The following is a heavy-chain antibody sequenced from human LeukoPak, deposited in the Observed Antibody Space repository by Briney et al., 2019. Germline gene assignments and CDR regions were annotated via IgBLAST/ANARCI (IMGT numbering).Heavy chain of an antibody. CDR3: AKESSSGWYSR. J-gene: IGHJ4*02. CDR2: ISWNSGSI. CDR1: GFTFDDYA. Sequence: GGSLRVSCAASGFTFDDYAMHWVRQAPGKGLEWVSGISWNSGSIGYADSVKGRFTISRDNAKNSLYLQMNSLRAEDTALYYCAKESSSGWYSRWGQGTLVTVSS. D-gene: IGHD6-19*01. V-gene: IGHV3-9*01.